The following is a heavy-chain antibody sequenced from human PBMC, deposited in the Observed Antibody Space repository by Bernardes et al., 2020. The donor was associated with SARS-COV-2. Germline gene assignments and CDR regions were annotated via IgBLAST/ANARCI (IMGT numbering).Heavy chain of an antibody. CDR3: ARHFGVDILDVYYFDY. V-gene: IGHV4-39*01. CDR1: GGSISSSSYY. CDR2: IYYSGST. Sequence: SETLSLTCTVSGGSISSSSYYWGWLRQPPGKGLEWIGSIYYSGSTYYNPSLKSRVTISVDTSKNQFSLKLSSVTAADTAVYYCARHFGVDILDVYYFDYWGQGTLVTVSS. D-gene: IGHD3-3*01. J-gene: IGHJ4*02.